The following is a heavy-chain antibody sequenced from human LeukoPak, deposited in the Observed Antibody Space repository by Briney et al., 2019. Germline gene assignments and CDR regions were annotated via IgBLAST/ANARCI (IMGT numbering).Heavy chain of an antibody. CDR1: GFTFSTYS. CDR2: MSSLSRYI. J-gene: IGHJ4*02. V-gene: IGHV3-21*01. Sequence: GGSLRLSCAASGFTFSTYSMNWVRQAPGKGLEWVSSMSSLSRYIYYADSVKGRFTISRDNSKNTLYLQMNSLRAGDTAVYYCARGITMIVVVIEPYFDYWGQGILVTVSS. CDR3: ARGITMIVVVIEPYFDY. D-gene: IGHD3-22*01.